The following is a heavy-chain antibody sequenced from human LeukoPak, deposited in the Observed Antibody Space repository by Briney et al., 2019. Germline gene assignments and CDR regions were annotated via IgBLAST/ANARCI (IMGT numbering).Heavy chain of an antibody. V-gene: IGHV3-30*18. CDR3: AKVAGS. CDR2: ISHDGSNK. CDR1: GFTFSSYG. Sequence: GGSLRLSCAASGFTFSSYGMHWVRQAPGKGLEWVAVISHDGSNKYYADSVKGRFTISRDNSKNTLYLQMNSLRAEDTAVCYCAKVAGSWGQGTLVTVSS. J-gene: IGHJ4*02. D-gene: IGHD6-13*01.